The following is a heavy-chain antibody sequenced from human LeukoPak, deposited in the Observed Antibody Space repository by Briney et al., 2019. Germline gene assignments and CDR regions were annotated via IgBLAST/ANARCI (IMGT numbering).Heavy chain of an antibody. CDR3: ATAPWVRGGPSHWFDP. J-gene: IGHJ5*02. D-gene: IGHD3-10*01. V-gene: IGHV1-24*01. CDR2: FDPEDGET. CDR1: GYTLTELS. Sequence: ASVKVSCKVSGYTLTELSMHWVRQAPGKGLEWMGGFDPEDGETIYAQKFQGRVTMTEDTSTDTAYMELGSLRSEDTAVYYCATAPWVRGGPSHWFDPWGQGTLVTVSS.